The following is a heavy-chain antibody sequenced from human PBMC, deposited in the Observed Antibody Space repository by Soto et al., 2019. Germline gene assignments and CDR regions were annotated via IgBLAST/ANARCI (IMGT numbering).Heavy chain of an antibody. Sequence: GGSLRLSCASSGFPVSSNYISWVRQAPGKGLEWVSVIYSGGSTYYVDSVKGRFTLSRDNSKNTLYLQMNSLGAEDTAVYYCARSYCSGGRCYYFDPWGQGTLVTVSS. D-gene: IGHD2-15*01. V-gene: IGHV3-53*01. CDR1: GFPVSSNY. J-gene: IGHJ5*02. CDR2: IYSGGST. CDR3: ARSYCSGGRCYYFDP.